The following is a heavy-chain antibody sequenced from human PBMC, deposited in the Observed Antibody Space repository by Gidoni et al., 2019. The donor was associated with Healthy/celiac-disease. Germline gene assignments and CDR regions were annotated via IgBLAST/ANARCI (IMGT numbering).Heavy chain of an antibody. D-gene: IGHD5-18*01. J-gene: IGHJ4*02. CDR3: ARDVDTAMVYPAYYFDY. Sequence: QVQLVESGGGVVQPGRSLRLSCAASGFPFSSFGMHWVRQAPGKGLEWVEGIWYDGSNKYYADSVKGRFTISRDNSKNTLYLKMNSLRAEDTAVYYCARDVDTAMVYPAYYFDYWGQGTLVTVSS. CDR2: IWYDGSNK. CDR1: GFPFSSFG. V-gene: IGHV3-33*01.